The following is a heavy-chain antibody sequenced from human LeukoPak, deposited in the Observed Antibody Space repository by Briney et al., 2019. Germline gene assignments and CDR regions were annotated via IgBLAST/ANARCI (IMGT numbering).Heavy chain of an antibody. D-gene: IGHD1-1*01. CDR3: ARDPGLTQLERRSHRNQQARVPPSYYYYYGMDV. Sequence: ASVKVSCKASGYTFTSYGISWVRQAPGQGLEWMGWISAYNGNTNYAQELQGRVTMTTDTSTSTAYMELRSLRSDDTAVYYCARDPGLTQLERRSHRNQQARVPPSYYYYYGMDVWGQGTTVTVSS. CDR2: ISAYNGNT. V-gene: IGHV1-18*01. CDR1: GYTFTSYG. J-gene: IGHJ6*02.